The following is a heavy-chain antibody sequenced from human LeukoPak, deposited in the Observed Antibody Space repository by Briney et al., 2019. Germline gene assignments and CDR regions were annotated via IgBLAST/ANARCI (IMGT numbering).Heavy chain of an antibody. CDR2: IYYSGST. D-gene: IGHD5-18*01. V-gene: IGHV4-59*01. Sequence: SETLSLTCTVSGGSISSYYWSWIRQPPGKGLEWIGYIYYSGSTNYNPSLKGRVTISVDTSKNQFSLKLSSVTAADTAVYYCARDPSYGSFDYWGQGTLVTVSS. CDR1: GGSISSYY. CDR3: ARDPSYGSFDY. J-gene: IGHJ4*02.